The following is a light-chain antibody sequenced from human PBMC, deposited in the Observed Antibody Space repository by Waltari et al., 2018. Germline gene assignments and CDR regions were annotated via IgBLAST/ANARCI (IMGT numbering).Light chain of an antibody. Sequence: QSALTQPASVSGSPGQSITISCPGTSSDVGSYNHVSWYQQYPGKVPKLLIYDVTKRPAGVFIRLFGFKSVNTSSLTISGLQSEDEADYYCCSYAGSSRGVFGTGTKVTV. CDR1: SSDVGSYNH. J-gene: IGLJ1*01. V-gene: IGLV2-23*02. CDR3: CSYAGSSRGV. CDR2: DVT.